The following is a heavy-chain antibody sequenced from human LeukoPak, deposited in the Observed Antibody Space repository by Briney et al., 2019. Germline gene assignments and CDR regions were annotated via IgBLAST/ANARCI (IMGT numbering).Heavy chain of an antibody. CDR1: GGSIRSYY. CDR3: AREHPHYDNSTRHWFDP. Sequence: SETLSLTCTVSGGSIRSYYWSSVRPPAGQGLERIGRIYNCGSTNYNPSVKRRVTMSVDTSNNQFSLKLSSVTAAVTAVYYCAREHPHYDNSTRHWFDPWGQGTLVTVSS. V-gene: IGHV4-4*07. J-gene: IGHJ5*02. D-gene: IGHD3-22*01. CDR2: IYNCGST.